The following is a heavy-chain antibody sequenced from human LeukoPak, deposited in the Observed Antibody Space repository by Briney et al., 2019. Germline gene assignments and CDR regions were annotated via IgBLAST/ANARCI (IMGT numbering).Heavy chain of an antibody. CDR3: ARDGYYGSGSYLPHYYYYGMDV. J-gene: IGHJ6*02. CDR1: GYTFTSYY. Sequence: GASVKVSCKASGYTFTSYYMHWVRQAPGQGLEWMGIINPSGGSTSYAQKFQGRVTMTRDTSTSTVYMELSSLRSEDTAVYYCARDGYYGSGSYLPHYYYYGMDVWDQGTTVTVSS. D-gene: IGHD3-10*01. CDR2: INPSGGST. V-gene: IGHV1-46*01.